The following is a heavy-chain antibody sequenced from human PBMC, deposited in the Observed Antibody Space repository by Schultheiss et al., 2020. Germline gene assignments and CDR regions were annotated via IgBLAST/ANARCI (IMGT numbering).Heavy chain of an antibody. CDR1: GTSFSGSF. CDR2: INHTGST. V-gene: IGHV4-34*01. J-gene: IGHJ6*03. CDR3: ARLWGTYSDATGYSMDV. D-gene: IGHD3-22*01. Sequence: SETLSLTCAVSGTSFSGSFWSWFRLPPGKGLEWIGEINHTGSTNYNSSLKSRVTILVDTSKKQFSLKLSSVTAADTAVYYCARLWGTYSDATGYSMDVWGKGTSVTVSS.